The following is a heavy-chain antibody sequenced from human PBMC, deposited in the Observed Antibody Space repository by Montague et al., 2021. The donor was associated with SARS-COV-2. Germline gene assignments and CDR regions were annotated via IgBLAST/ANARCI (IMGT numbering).Heavy chain of an antibody. CDR3: ATGPPSGLSVAGFDY. J-gene: IGHJ4*02. CDR1: GGSISSSHW. CDR2: IYHSGST. V-gene: IGHV4-4*02. D-gene: IGHD6-19*01. Sequence: SETLSLTCGVSGGSISSSHWWNWVSQPPGKGLEWCGEIYHSGSTNYNPSLKNRVIISIDKSKNQFSLKLSSVTAADTAVYYCATGPPSGLSVAGFDYWGQGTMVTVSS.